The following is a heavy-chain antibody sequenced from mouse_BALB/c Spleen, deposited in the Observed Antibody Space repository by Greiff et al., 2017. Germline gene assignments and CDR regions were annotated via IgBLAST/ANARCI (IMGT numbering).Heavy chain of an antibody. J-gene: IGHJ3*01. CDR3: ARDYGASWFAY. Sequence: EVKLQESGAELVKPGASVKLSCTASGFNFKDTYMHWVKQRPEQGLEWIGRIDPANGNTKYDPKFQGKATITADKSSNTAYLQLSSMTYEDTAVYYCARDYGASWFAYWGQGTLVTVSA. V-gene: IGHV14-3*02. CDR2: IDPANGNT. D-gene: IGHD1-1*02. CDR1: GFNFKDTY.